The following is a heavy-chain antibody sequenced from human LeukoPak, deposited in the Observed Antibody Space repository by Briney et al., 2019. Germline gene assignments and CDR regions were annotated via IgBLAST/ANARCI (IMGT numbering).Heavy chain of an antibody. Sequence: QPGRSLRLSCAASGFTFSSYAMHWVRQAPGKGLEWVAVISYDGSNKYYADSVKGRFTISRDNSKNTLYLQMNSLRAEDTAVYYCASSGWHEGYFDYWGQGTLVTVSS. CDR3: ASSGWHEGYFDY. D-gene: IGHD6-19*01. V-gene: IGHV3-30*14. CDR2: ISYDGSNK. J-gene: IGHJ4*02. CDR1: GFTFSSYA.